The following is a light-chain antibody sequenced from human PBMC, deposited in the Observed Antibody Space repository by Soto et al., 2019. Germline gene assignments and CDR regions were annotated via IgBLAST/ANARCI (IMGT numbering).Light chain of an antibody. CDR3: QQCNNWPRT. CDR2: GAS. V-gene: IGKV3-15*01. Sequence: EIVMTQSPATLSVSPGERATLSCRASQSVSSKLAWYQQKPGQVPRLLIYGASTRATAIPARFSGSGSGTEFTLTISSLQSEDFAFYYCQQCNNWPRTFGQGTKVDI. J-gene: IGKJ1*01. CDR1: QSVSSK.